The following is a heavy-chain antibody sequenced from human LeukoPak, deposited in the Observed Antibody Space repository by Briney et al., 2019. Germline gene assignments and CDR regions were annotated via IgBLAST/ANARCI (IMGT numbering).Heavy chain of an antibody. J-gene: IGHJ3*02. Sequence: SVKVSCKAPGGTFSSYAISWVRQAPGQGLEWMGGIIPIFGTANYAQKFQGRVTITADKSTSTAYMELSSLRSEDTAVYYCARRPDSSSWSDDAFDIWGQGTMVTVSS. CDR2: IIPIFGTA. D-gene: IGHD6-13*01. CDR3: ARRPDSSSWSDDAFDI. V-gene: IGHV1-69*06. CDR1: GGTFSSYA.